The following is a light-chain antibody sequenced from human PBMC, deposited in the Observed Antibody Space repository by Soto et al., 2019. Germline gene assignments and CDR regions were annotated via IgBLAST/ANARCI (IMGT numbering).Light chain of an antibody. CDR3: SSYGGTNTLVV. J-gene: IGLJ2*01. CDR2: EVN. CDR1: SSDVGGYNY. Sequence: QSALTQPPSASGPPGQSVTISCTGTSSDVGGYNYVSWYQQHPGKAPKLMIYEVNKRPSGVPDRFSGSKSGNTASLTVTGLQAEDEADYYCSSYGGTNTLVVFGGGTKLTVL. V-gene: IGLV2-8*01.